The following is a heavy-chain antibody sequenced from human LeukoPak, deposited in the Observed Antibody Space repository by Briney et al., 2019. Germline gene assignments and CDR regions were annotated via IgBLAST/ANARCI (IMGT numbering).Heavy chain of an antibody. CDR3: ATGIAGGYSYGYGLDY. CDR2: FDPEDGET. V-gene: IGHV1-24*01. J-gene: IGHJ4*02. Sequence: ASVKVSCKVSGYTLTELSMHWVRQAPGKGLEWMGGFDPEDGETIYAQKFQGRVTITADKSTSTAYMELSSLRSEDTAVYYCATGIAGGYSYGYGLDYWGQGTLVTVSS. D-gene: IGHD5-18*01. CDR1: GYTLTELS.